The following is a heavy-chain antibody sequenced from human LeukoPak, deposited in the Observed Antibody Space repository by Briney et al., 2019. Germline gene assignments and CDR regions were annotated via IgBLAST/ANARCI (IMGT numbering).Heavy chain of an antibody. Sequence: GRSLRLSCAASGFTFSSYGMHWVRQAPGKGLEWVAVISYDGSNKYYADSVKGRFTISRDNSKNTLYLQMNSLRAEDTAVYYCAKDYGRYFDWLSDSSALDVWGQGTTVTVSS. CDR3: AKDYGRYFDWLSDSSALDV. CDR1: GFTFSSYG. CDR2: ISYDGSNK. J-gene: IGHJ6*02. V-gene: IGHV3-30*18. D-gene: IGHD3-9*01.